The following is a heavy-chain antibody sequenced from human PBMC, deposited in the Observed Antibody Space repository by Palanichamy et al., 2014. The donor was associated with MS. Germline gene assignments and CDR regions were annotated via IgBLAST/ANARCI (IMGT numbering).Heavy chain of an antibody. J-gene: IGHJ4*02. CDR3: AKDSRAVRGVISDPSDY. V-gene: IGHV3-23*01. D-gene: IGHD3-10*01. Sequence: EVQLLESGGGLVQPGGSLRLSCAASGFTFSSYAMSWVRQAPGKGLEWVSAISGSGGSTYYADSVKGRFTISRDNSKNTLYLQMNSLRAEDTAVYYCAKDSRAVRGVISDPSDYWGQGTLVTVSS. CDR2: ISGSGGST. CDR1: GFTFSSYA.